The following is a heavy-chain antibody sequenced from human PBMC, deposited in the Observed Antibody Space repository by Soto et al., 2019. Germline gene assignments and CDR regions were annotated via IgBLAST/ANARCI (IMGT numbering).Heavy chain of an antibody. Sequence: ASVKVSCKASGGTFSSYAISWVRQAPGQGLEWMGGIIPIFGTANYAQKFQGRVTITADESTSTAYMELSSLRSEDTAVYYCARAVRGYSYGSGVYYYYGMDVWGQGTTVTVSS. CDR1: GGTFSSYA. CDR2: IIPIFGTA. J-gene: IGHJ6*02. CDR3: ARAVRGYSYGSGVYYYYGMDV. V-gene: IGHV1-69*13. D-gene: IGHD5-18*01.